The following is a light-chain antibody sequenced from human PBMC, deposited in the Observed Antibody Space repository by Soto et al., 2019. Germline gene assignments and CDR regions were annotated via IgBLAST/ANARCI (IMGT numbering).Light chain of an antibody. J-gene: IGKJ1*01. CDR1: QSVRSNY. CDR2: HAS. CDR3: HHYGTSPGGT. V-gene: IGKV3-20*01. Sequence: EIVLTQSPGTLSLSPGEIATLSCRASQSVRSNYLAWYQQEPGQAPRLLIYHASIRATGIPDRFSGSVSGTDFTLTISRLEPEDFAVFYCHHYGTSPGGTFGRGTKVEV.